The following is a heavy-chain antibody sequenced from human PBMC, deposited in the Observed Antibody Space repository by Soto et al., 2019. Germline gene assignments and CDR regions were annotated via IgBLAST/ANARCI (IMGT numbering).Heavy chain of an antibody. CDR1: GYIFTKYY. CDR3: ARLFSGSQGHYFDF. V-gene: IGHV1-46*01. Sequence: QVELVQSGAEVRKPGASVKISCRTSGYIFTKYYIHWVRQAPGQGLEWMGIIDPSGGGTIYAQKFQDRVTMTRDTSTSTVFMELSSLTSDDTAVFYCARLFSGSQGHYFDFWGQGSLVTVSS. CDR2: IDPSGGGT. J-gene: IGHJ4*02. D-gene: IGHD1-26*01.